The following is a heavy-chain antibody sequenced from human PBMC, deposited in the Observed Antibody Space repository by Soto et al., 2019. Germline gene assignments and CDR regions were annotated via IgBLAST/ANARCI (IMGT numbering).Heavy chain of an antibody. D-gene: IGHD1-7*01. J-gene: IGHJ6*02. CDR2: IIPIFGTA. CDR3: ARPRKNYLDYYYGMDV. V-gene: IGHV1-69*13. Sequence: SVKVSCKASGGTFSSYAISWVRQAPGQGLEWMGGIIPIFGTANYAQKFQGRVTITADESTSTAYMELSSLRSEDTAVYYCARPRKNYLDYYYGMDVWGQGATVTVSS. CDR1: GGTFSSYA.